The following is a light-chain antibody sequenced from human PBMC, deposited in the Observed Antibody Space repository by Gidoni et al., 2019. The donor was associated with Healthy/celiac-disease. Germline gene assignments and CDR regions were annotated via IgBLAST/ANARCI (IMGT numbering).Light chain of an antibody. CDR3: KQSYLQGIT. J-gene: IGKJ5*01. V-gene: IGKV1-39*01. CDR1: QSISSY. CDR2: AAS. Sequence: DIQMTQSPSSLSASVGDRVTITCRASQSISSYLNWYQQKPGKAPKLLSYAASSLQSGVPSRFSGSGSGTDFTLTISSLQPEDFATYYCKQSYLQGITFGQGTRLEIK.